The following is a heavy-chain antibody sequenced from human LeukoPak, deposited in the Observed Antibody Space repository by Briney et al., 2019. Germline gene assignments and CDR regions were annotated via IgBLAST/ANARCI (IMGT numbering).Heavy chain of an antibody. D-gene: IGHD1-1*01. CDR3: TRYNGGFES. Sequence: GGSLRLSCAAPGFTFSGSAMHWVRQASGKGLGWVGRIRSKTNSYATSNAASVKGRFALSRDDSKNTAYLQMNSLKTEDTAVYYCTRYNGGFESWGQGTLVTVSS. CDR1: GFTFSGSA. J-gene: IGHJ4*02. V-gene: IGHV3-73*01. CDR2: IRSKTNSYAT.